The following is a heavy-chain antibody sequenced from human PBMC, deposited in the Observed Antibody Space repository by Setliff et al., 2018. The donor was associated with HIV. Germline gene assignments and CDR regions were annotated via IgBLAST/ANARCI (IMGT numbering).Heavy chain of an antibody. CDR3: AGREMPCSGGDCNRYFYYYYMDV. D-gene: IGHD2-21*02. J-gene: IGHJ6*03. CDR1: GGPFSSYA. Sequence: SVKVSRKASGGPFSSYAISWVRQAPGQGLEWMGGIIPMLGVANYPQKVQGRVTITTDKSTTIVYMELSSLRSEDTAVYYCAGREMPCSGGDCNRYFYYYYMDVWGTGTTVTVSS. CDR2: IIPMLGVA. V-gene: IGHV1-69*10.